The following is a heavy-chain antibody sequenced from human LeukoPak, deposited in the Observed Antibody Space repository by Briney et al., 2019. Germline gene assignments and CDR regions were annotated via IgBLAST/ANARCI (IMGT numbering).Heavy chain of an antibody. CDR3: ARCRENDFWSGSPVDH. V-gene: IGHV3-30-3*01. D-gene: IGHD3-3*01. Sequence: PGGSLRLSCAASGFTFSSYAMSWVRQAPGKGLEWLAVISGDGTNKYYAESVKGRFTISRDNSKTTVLVQLNSLRVEDTAVYYCARCRENDFWSGSPVDHWGQGTLVTVSS. CDR2: ISGDGTNK. J-gene: IGHJ4*02. CDR1: GFTFSSYA.